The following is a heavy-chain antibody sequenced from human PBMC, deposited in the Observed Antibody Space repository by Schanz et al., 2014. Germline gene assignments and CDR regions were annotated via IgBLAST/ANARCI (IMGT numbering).Heavy chain of an antibody. J-gene: IGHJ4*02. CDR1: GGTFNSYT. CDR2: INPIGGST. D-gene: IGHD3-10*01. CDR3: ARGAPENMIRGELDY. V-gene: IGHV1-69*08. Sequence: QVQLVQSGAEVTKPGSSMKVSCKASGGTFNSYTINWVRQAPGQGLEWMGIINPIGGSTTYAQKFRGAVTLTTDTSTDTAYLELTSLRSEDEAVYYCARGAPENMIRGELDYWGQGTLVTVSS.